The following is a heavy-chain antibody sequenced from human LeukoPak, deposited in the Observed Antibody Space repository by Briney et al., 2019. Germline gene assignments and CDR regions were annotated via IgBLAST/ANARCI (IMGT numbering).Heavy chain of an antibody. D-gene: IGHD5-18*01. CDR1: GYTLTELS. CDR2: IIPILGIT. V-gene: IGHV1-69*04. CDR3: ARVDETAMALGY. Sequence: SVKVSCKVSGYTLTELSMHWVRQAPGQGLEWMGRIIPILGITNYAQKFQGRVTITADKSTSTAYMELSSLRSEDTAVYYCARVDETAMALGYWGQGTLVTVSS. J-gene: IGHJ4*02.